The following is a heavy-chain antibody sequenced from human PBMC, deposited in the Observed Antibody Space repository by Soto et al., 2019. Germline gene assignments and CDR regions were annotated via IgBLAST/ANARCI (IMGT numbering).Heavy chain of an antibody. CDR3: ERGRANYYFDF. Sequence: PGGSLRLSCKASGFTFSGYSMDWVRQAPGKGLEWIAYISGGGVPVYYADSVKGRFTISRDNAKNSLYLQLNHLRDEDTAIYYCERGRANYYFDFWGQGALVTVYS. CDR2: ISGGGVPV. V-gene: IGHV3-48*02. CDR1: GFTFSGYS. J-gene: IGHJ4*02. D-gene: IGHD1-1*01.